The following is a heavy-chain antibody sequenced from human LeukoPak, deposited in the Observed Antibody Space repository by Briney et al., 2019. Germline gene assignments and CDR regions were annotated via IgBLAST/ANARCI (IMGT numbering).Heavy chain of an antibody. J-gene: IGHJ4*02. D-gene: IGHD6-19*01. CDR2: INHSGST. CDR1: GGSISYYY. V-gene: IGHV4-34*01. Sequence: PSETLSLTCTVSGGSISYYYWSWIRQPPGKGLEWIGEINHSGSTNYNPSLKSRVTISVDTSKNQFSLKLSSVTAADTAVYYCARGRGIAVAGTPIDYWGQGTLVTVSS. CDR3: ARGRGIAVAGTPIDY.